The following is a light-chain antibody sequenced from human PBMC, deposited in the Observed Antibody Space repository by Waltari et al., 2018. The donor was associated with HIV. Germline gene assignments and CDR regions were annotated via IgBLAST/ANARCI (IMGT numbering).Light chain of an antibody. J-gene: IGLJ2*01. CDR2: RNN. CDR3: AAWDDRLSGRL. CDR1: NSNVRNNY. Sequence: QSLLAQPRSVSGTPGQRVNISCSGSNSNVRNNYVYWYQQVPGVAPKLLIYRNNQRPSGVPDRFSGSKSDTSASLAISGLRTEDEGDYYCAAWDDRLSGRLFGGGTKVTVL. V-gene: IGLV1-47*01.